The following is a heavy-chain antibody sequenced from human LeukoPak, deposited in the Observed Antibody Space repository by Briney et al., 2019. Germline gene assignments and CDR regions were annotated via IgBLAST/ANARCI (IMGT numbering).Heavy chain of an antibody. Sequence: KSSETLSLTCTVSGGSISRSTYYWGWIRQPPGKGLEWVGSIPYGGRTYYNLSLKSRVTISVDTSKNQFSLKLSSVTAADTAVYYCARVGIYYDTSGYYWPHYFDPWGQGTLVTVSS. CDR2: IPYGGRT. CDR3: ARVGIYYDTSGYYWPHYFDP. D-gene: IGHD3-22*01. J-gene: IGHJ5*02. CDR1: GGSISRSTYY. V-gene: IGHV4-39*07.